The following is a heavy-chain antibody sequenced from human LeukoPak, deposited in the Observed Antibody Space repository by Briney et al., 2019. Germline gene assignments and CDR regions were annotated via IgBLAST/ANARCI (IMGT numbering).Heavy chain of an antibody. CDR3: AKTRKAYYYYMDV. V-gene: IGHV1-46*01. D-gene: IGHD1-1*01. CDR2: INPSGGST. CDR1: GYTFTSYY. J-gene: IGHJ6*03. Sequence: ASVTVSCKASGYTFTSYYMHWVRQAPGQGLEWMGIINPSGGSTSYAQKFQGRVTMTRDTSTSTVYMELSSLRSEDTAVYYCAKTRKAYYYYMDVWGKGTTVTVSS.